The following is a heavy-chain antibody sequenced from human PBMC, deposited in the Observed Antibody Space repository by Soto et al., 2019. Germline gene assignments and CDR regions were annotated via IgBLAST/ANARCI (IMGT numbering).Heavy chain of an antibody. J-gene: IGHJ4*02. CDR1: GGSISSGGYD. CDR3: AREAGHKQLDY. D-gene: IGHD6-13*01. Sequence: QVQLQESGPGLVKPSQTLYLSCAVSGGSISSGGYDWSWIRQHPGKGLEWIGYIYYSGSTYYNPSLKSRVTISVDTSKNQFSLKLSSVTAADTAVYYCAREAGHKQLDYWGQGTLVTVSS. V-gene: IGHV4-31*11. CDR2: IYYSGST.